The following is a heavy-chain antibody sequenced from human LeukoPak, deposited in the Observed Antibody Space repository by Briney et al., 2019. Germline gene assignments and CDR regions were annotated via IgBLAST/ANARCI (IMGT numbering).Heavy chain of an antibody. CDR1: GGSISGSAYY. D-gene: IGHD3-22*01. V-gene: IGHV4-39*07. J-gene: IGHJ4*02. Sequence: PSETLSFTCTVSGGSISGSAYYWGWIRQPPGKGLEWIGSIYYTGSMYYNPSSGTTYYNPSLKSRVTISLDTSKNQFSLKLSSVTAADTAVYYCARAFGSGYYLYYFDYWGQGTLVTVSS. CDR2: IYYTGSMYYNPSSGTT. CDR3: ARAFGSGYYLYYFDY.